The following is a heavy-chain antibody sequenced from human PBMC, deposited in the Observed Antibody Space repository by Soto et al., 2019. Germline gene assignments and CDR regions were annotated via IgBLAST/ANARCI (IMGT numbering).Heavy chain of an antibody. J-gene: IGHJ6*02. D-gene: IGHD1-26*01. CDR3: ARGSGSYEYYYGMYG. V-gene: IGHV1-69*13. CDR1: GGTFSSYA. Sequence: SVKVSCKASGGTFSSYAISWVRQAPGQGLEWMGGIIPIFGTANYAQRFQGRVTITADESTSTAYMELSSLRSEDTAVYYCARGSGSYEYYYGMYGCGQGTKVTVSS. CDR2: IIPIFGTA.